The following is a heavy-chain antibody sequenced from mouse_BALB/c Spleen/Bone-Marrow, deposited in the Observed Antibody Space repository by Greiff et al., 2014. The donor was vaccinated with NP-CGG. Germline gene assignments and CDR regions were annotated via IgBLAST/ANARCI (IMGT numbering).Heavy chain of an antibody. J-gene: IGHJ1*01. CDR3: SRLRMITTYFDV. CDR2: ISSSGSYT. D-gene: IGHD2-4*01. Sequence: EVMLVESGGGLAKPGGSLQLSCAASGFTFSTYAMSWVRRTPEKRLEWVATISSSGSYTYYPDSVKGRFTISRDNAKNTLYLQMSSLRSEDTAMFYCSRLRMITTYFDVWGAGTTVTVSS. V-gene: IGHV5-9-1*01. CDR1: GFTFSTYA.